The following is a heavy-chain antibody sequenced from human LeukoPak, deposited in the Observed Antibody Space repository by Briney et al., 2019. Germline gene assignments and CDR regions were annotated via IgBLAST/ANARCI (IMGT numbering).Heavy chain of an antibody. Sequence: KPGESLRISCKGSGYSFSSHWISWVRQMPGKGLEWVGRIDPSDSYTKYSPSFQGHVTISADKSISTAYLYWSSLKASDTAMYYCARLYSGSYYRFDYWGQGTLVTVSS. CDR1: GYSFSSHW. D-gene: IGHD1-26*01. J-gene: IGHJ4*02. V-gene: IGHV5-10-1*01. CDR3: ARLYSGSYYRFDY. CDR2: IDPSDSYT.